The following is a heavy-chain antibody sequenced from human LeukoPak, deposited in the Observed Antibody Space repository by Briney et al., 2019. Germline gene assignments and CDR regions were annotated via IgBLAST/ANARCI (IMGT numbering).Heavy chain of an antibody. CDR1: GYTFTGYY. D-gene: IGHD3-10*01. V-gene: IGHV1-2*02. J-gene: IGHJ4*02. Sequence: ASVKVSCKASGYTFTGYYMHWVRQAPGQGLEWMGWINPNNGGTNYAQKFQGRVTMTRDTSINTAYMELSRLKSDDTAVDYCARSMVRGVIITNFGYWGQGTLVTVSS. CDR3: ARSMVRGVIITNFGY. CDR2: INPNNGGT.